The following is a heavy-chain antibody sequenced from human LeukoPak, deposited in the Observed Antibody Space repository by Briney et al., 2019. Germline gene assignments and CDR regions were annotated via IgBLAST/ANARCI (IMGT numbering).Heavy chain of an antibody. CDR1: GFIFSRYT. V-gene: IGHV3-23*01. CDR2: VRGSGYST. Sequence: GGSLRLFCAPSGFIFSRYTMTWAPDSPGEGLECVSAVRGSGYSTCCADSVKGRFTISRDNSKNTLYLQMNSLRDEDTAVYYCAKVNSWSQAYDIDYWGQGTLATVSS. J-gene: IGHJ4*02. CDR3: AKVNSWSQAYDIDY. D-gene: IGHD6-13*01.